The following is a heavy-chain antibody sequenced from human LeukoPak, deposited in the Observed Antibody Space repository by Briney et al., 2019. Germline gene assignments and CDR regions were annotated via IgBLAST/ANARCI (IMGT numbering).Heavy chain of an antibody. V-gene: IGHV1-69*13. CDR3: ARGYSYGPPKGTADV. Sequence: SVKLSCKASGGTFSSYAISWLRQAPGQGLEWMGRIIPIFGTANYAQKFQGRVTITADESTSTAYMELSSLRSEDTAVYYCARGYSYGPPKGTADVWGKGTTVTVSS. CDR1: GGTFSSYA. CDR2: IIPIFGTA. D-gene: IGHD5-18*01. J-gene: IGHJ6*04.